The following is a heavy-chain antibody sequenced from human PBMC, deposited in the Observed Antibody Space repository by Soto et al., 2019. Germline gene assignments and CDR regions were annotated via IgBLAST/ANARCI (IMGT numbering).Heavy chain of an antibody. CDR3: ARASSGQHHDY. D-gene: IGHD3-22*01. Sequence: QLQLQESGSGLVKPSQTLSLTCAVSGGSISSGGYSWSWIRQPPGKGLEWIGYIYHSGSTYYNPSLKSRVPISVDRSKYQLSLKLRSVTAADTAVYYCARASSGQHHDYWGQGTLVTVSS. V-gene: IGHV4-30-2*01. CDR1: GGSISSGGYS. J-gene: IGHJ4*02. CDR2: IYHSGST.